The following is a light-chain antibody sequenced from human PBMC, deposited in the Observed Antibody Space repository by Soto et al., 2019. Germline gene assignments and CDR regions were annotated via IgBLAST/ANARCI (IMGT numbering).Light chain of an antibody. CDR2: DAS. J-gene: IGKJ3*01. V-gene: IGKV1-33*01. Sequence: DIQMTQSPSSLSASVGDRVTITCQASQDISNYLNWYQQKPGKAPKLLIYDASNLETGVPSRFSGSRSGTDFTFTISSLQPEDIATYYCQQYDNFTFGPGTKVDIK. CDR1: QDISNY. CDR3: QQYDNFT.